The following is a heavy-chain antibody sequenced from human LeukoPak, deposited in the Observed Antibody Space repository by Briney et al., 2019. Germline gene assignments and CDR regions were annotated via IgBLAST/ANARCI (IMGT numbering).Heavy chain of an antibody. CDR1: GFTFSSYG. V-gene: IGHV3-33*01. D-gene: IGHD3-22*01. CDR3: ARDSSGYFGD. CDR2: IWYDGSNK. J-gene: IGHJ4*02. Sequence: GGSLRLSCAASGFTFSSYGMHWVRQAPGKGLESVAVIWYDGSNKYYADSVKGRFTISRDNSKNTLYLQMNSLRVEDTAVYYCARDSSGYFGDWGQGTLVTVSS.